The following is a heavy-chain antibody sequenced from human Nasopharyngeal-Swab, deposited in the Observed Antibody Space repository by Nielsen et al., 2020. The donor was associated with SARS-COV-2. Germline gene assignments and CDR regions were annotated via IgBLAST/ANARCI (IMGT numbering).Heavy chain of an antibody. J-gene: IGHJ3*02. Sequence: GEALKISWIASGFTFNIYAMAWVRRTPGRGLEWVSGIIASGGSTYYTDSVKGRFAVSRDNSRNTLYLQMHSLRVEDTALYYCAKDDVVRGDAFDIWGQGTMVTVSS. V-gene: IGHV3-23*01. CDR2: IIASGGST. CDR1: GFTFNIYA. CDR3: AKDDVVRGDAFDI. D-gene: IGHD3-10*01.